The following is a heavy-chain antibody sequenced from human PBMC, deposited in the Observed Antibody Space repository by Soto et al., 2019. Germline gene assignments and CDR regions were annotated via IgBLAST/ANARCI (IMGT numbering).Heavy chain of an antibody. CDR1: GYAFTTYG. CDR3: ARGRYGDY. Sequence: QVHLVQSGAEVKKPGASVKVSCKGSGYAFTTYGITWVRQAPGQGLEWMAWISAHNGNTNYAQKLQGRVTVTRDTSTSTAYMELRCRRTDDTAVYYCARGRYGDYWGQGAVVTVSS. CDR2: ISAHNGNT. V-gene: IGHV1-18*01. D-gene: IGHD1-1*01. J-gene: IGHJ4*02.